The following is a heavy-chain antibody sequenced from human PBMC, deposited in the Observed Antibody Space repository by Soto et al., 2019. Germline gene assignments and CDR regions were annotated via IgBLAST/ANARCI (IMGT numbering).Heavy chain of an antibody. J-gene: IGHJ5*02. Sequence: QLQLQESGPGLVKPSETLSLTCTVSGGSISSSSYYWGWIRQPPGKGLEWIGSIYYSGSTYYNPSLKSRVTISVDTSKNQFSLKLSSVTAADTAVYYCARADRMVVVAATSCWFDPWGQGTLVTVSS. CDR3: ARADRMVVVAATSCWFDP. D-gene: IGHD2-15*01. CDR1: GGSISSSSYY. CDR2: IYYSGST. V-gene: IGHV4-39*01.